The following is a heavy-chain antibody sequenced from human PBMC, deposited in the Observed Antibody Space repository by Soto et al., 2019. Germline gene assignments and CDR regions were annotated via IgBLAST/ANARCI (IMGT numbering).Heavy chain of an antibody. CDR2: ISDYNGNT. CDR1: GYTFSNFG. D-gene: IGHD3-10*01. CDR3: AREGYYSGSGTYSPPRYYGMDV. Sequence: QVQLVQSGAEVRKPGASVKVSCKASGYTFSNFGLSWVRQAPGQGLEWMGWISDYNGNTHYAQKFQGRLIMTTETSTRTAYVELRSLTSDDTAVYFCAREGYYSGSGTYSPPRYYGMDVWGPGTTVTVSS. V-gene: IGHV1-18*01. J-gene: IGHJ6*02.